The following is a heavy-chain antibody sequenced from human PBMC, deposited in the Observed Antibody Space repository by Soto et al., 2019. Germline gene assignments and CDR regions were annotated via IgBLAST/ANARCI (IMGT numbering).Heavy chain of an antibody. CDR2: IRGSGGST. CDR3: AKDCVVVPAASCSDAFDI. CDR1: GFTFSSYA. D-gene: IGHD2-2*01. V-gene: IGHV3-23*01. Sequence: GGSLRLSCAASGFTFSSYAMSWVRQAPGKGLEWVSAIRGSGGSTYYADSVKGRFTISRDNSKNTLYLQMNSLRAEDTAVYYCAKDCVVVPAASCSDAFDIWGQGTMVTVSS. J-gene: IGHJ3*02.